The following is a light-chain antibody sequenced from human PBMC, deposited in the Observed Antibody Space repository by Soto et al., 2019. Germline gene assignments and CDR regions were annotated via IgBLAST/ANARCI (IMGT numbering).Light chain of an antibody. J-gene: IGKJ1*01. V-gene: IGKV3-20*01. Sequence: EIVLTQSPGTLSLSPGERATLSCRASQSMSSSYLAWYQQKPGQAPRLLIYGASSRATGIPDRFSGSGSGTDFTLTISSLHPEDFATFYCQESATTRWAFGQGTKVDNK. CDR1: QSMSSSY. CDR2: GAS. CDR3: QESATTRWA.